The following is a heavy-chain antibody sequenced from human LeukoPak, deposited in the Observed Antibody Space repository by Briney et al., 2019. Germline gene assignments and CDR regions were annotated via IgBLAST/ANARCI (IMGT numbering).Heavy chain of an antibody. D-gene: IGHD2-15*01. CDR1: GFTFGSYG. J-gene: IGHJ4*02. Sequence: GSLRLSCAASGFTFGSYGMHWVRQAPGKGLEWVAVIWYDGSNKYYADSVKGRFTISRDNSKNTLYLQMNSLRAEDTAVYYCARDSAVVVVAAALYYFDYWGQGTLVTVSS. CDR3: ARDSAVVVVAAALYYFDY. V-gene: IGHV3-33*01. CDR2: IWYDGSNK.